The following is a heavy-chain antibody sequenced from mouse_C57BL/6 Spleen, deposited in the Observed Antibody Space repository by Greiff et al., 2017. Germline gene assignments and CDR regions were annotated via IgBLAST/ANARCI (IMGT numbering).Heavy chain of an antibody. CDR3: AGQKILYSNLYAMDY. J-gene: IGHJ4*01. CDR2: IWSGGST. CDR1: GFSLTSYG. V-gene: IGHV2-2*01. D-gene: IGHD2-5*01. Sequence: QVQLKQSGPGLVQPSQSLSITCTVSGFSLTSYGVHWVRQSPGKGLEWLGVIWSGGSTDYNAAFISRLSISKDNSKSQVFFKMNSLQADDTAIYYCAGQKILYSNLYAMDYWGQGTSVTVSS.